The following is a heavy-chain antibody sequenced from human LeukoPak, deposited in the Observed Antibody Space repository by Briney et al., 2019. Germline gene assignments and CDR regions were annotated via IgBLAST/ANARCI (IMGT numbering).Heavy chain of an antibody. D-gene: IGHD4-11*01. J-gene: IGHJ4*02. CDR1: GFAFSTYA. Sequence: GGSLRLSCVASGFAFSTYAMHWVRQPPGKGLERVAVISYGGGVKYYADSVKGRFTISRDSSSNTLYLQMNSLRPEDTAVYYCAKDAQRGFDYSNSLENWGQGTLVTVSS. CDR2: ISYGGGVK. CDR3: AKDAQRGFDYSNSLEN. V-gene: IGHV3-30-3*02.